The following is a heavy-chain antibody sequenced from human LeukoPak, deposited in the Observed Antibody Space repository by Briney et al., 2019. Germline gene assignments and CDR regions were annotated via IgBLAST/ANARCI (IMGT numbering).Heavy chain of an antibody. D-gene: IGHD2-2*01. CDR1: GGSISSSSYY. CDR2: IYYSGST. Sequence: SETLSLTCTVSGGSISSSSYYWGWIRQPPGKGLEWIGSIYYSGSTYYNPSLKSRVTISVDTSKNQFSLKLSSVTAADTAVYYCARQVPAATYYYMDVWGKGTTVTVSS. V-gene: IGHV4-39*01. CDR3: ARQVPAATYYYMDV. J-gene: IGHJ6*03.